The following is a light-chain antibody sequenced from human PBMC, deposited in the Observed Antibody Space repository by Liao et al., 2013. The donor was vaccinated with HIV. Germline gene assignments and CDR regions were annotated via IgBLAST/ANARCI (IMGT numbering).Light chain of an antibody. J-gene: IGLJ2*01. CDR2: YDS. V-gene: IGLV3-21*01. CDR1: NIGSQS. Sequence: SYVLTQPPSVSVAPGETAGITCGGNNIGSQSVHWYQQKPGQAPILVIYYDSDRPSGIPERFSGSNSGNTATLTISGTQAMDEADYYCQAWDSSTLVFGGGT. CDR3: QAWDSSTLV.